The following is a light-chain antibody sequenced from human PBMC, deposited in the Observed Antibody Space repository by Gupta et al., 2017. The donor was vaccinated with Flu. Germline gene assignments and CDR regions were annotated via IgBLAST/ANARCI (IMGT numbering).Light chain of an antibody. CDR2: DVY. J-gene: IGLJ1*01. CDR1: SSDVGNYDY. V-gene: IGLV2-11*03. Sequence: SVTISFTGTSSDVGNYDYVSWYQQHPGKAPKLMFYDVYKRPSGVPDRFSGSKSGNTASLAISGLQAEDEADYYCCSYAGTFTFVFGTGTKVTVL. CDR3: CSYAGTFTFV.